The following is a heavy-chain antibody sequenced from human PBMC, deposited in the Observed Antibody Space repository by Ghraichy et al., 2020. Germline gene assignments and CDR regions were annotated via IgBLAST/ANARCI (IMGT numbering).Heavy chain of an antibody. J-gene: IGHJ4*02. D-gene: IGHD6-13*01. CDR3: ARRRGIAEYYFDY. Sequence: ESLNISCTVSGGSISSYYWSWIRQPPGKGLEWIGYIYYSGSTNYNPSLKSRVTISVDTSKNQFSLKLSSVTAADTAVYYCARRRGIAEYYFDYWGQGTLVTVSS. CDR2: IYYSGST. V-gene: IGHV4-59*01. CDR1: GGSISSYY.